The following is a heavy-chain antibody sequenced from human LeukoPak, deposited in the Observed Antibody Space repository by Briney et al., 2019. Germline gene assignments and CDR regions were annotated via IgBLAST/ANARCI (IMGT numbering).Heavy chain of an antibody. CDR3: ARDDGDGYNFDY. V-gene: IGHV3-7*01. D-gene: IGHD5-24*01. CDR1: GFTFSRFW. Sequence: QSGGSLRLSCAASGFTFSRFWMNWVRQAPGRGLEWVANIDQSGGRNNYVDSVKGRFTISRDNAKNSLFLEMNSLRAEDTAVYYCARDDGDGYNFDYWGQGTLVTVSS. J-gene: IGHJ4*02. CDR2: IDQSGGRN.